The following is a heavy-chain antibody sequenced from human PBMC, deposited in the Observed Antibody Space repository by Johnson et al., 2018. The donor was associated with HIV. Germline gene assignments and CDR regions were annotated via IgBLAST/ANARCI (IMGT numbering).Heavy chain of an antibody. CDR1: GFTFRSYA. D-gene: IGHD1-26*01. CDR2: ISYDGSNK. J-gene: IGHJ3*02. Sequence: QVQLVESGGGVVQPGRSLRLSCTASGFTFRSYAMHWVRQAPGKGLEWVAVISYDGSNKYYTDSVKGRFTISRDNSKNTLYLQMNSLRAEDTALYYCARPHSFQYQHAFDIWGQGTKVTVSS. V-gene: IGHV3-30*03. CDR3: ARPHSFQYQHAFDI.